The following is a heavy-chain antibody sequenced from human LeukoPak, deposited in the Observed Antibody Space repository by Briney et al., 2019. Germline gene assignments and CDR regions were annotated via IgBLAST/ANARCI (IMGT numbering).Heavy chain of an antibody. Sequence: GGSLRLSCAASGFTFSSYAMHWVRQAPGKGLEWVAVISYDGSNKYYADSVKGRFTISRDNSKNTLYLQMNRLRAEDTAVYYCARVYGDLDYWGQGTLVTVSS. CDR3: ARVYGDLDY. CDR1: GFTFSSYA. J-gene: IGHJ4*02. D-gene: IGHD4-17*01. V-gene: IGHV3-30-3*01. CDR2: ISYDGSNK.